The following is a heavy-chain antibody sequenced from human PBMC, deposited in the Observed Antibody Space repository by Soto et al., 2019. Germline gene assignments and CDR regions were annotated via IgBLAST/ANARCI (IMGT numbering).Heavy chain of an antibody. CDR1: GYPFTSHD. CDR3: ASDMSTT. CDR2: MNPNSGHT. J-gene: IGHJ5*02. Sequence: QVQLVQSGAEVKKPGASVKVSCKASGYPFTSHDINWIRQATGQGLEWMGWMNPNSGHTNYAQKFQGRVTLTRDTSISTAYIELTSLRSEDTAIYYCASDMSTTWGQGTLVTVSS. V-gene: IGHV1-8*01. D-gene: IGHD2-2*01.